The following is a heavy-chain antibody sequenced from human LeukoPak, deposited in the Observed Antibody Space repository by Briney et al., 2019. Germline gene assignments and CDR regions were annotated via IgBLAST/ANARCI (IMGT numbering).Heavy chain of an antibody. CDR3: ARDRYYVVDY. J-gene: IGHJ4*02. CDR1: GFTFSNFG. CDR2: IRYDGSNK. D-gene: IGHD3-10*01. V-gene: IGHV3-30*02. Sequence: PGGSLRLSCAASGFTFSNFGMHWVRQAPGKGLERVAFIRYDGSNKYYADSVKGRFTISRDNTKNTLYLQMNSLRAEDTAVYYCARDRYYVVDYWGQGTLVTVSS.